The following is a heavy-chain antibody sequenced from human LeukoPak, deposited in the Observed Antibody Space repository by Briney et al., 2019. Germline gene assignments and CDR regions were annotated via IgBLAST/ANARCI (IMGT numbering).Heavy chain of an antibody. CDR3: AREKWSYRRYFDY. CDR1: GGTFSSYA. CDR2: IIPIFGTA. D-gene: IGHD1-26*01. J-gene: IGHJ4*02. Sequence: ASVKVSCKASGGTFSSYAISWVRQAPGQGLEWMGGIIPIFGTANYAQKFQGRVTITADESTSTAYMELSSLRSEDTAVYYCAREKWSYRRYFDYWGQGTLVTVSS. V-gene: IGHV1-69*13.